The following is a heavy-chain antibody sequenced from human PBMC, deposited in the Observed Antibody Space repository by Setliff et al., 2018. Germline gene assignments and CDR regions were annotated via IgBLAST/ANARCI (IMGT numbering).Heavy chain of an antibody. J-gene: IGHJ6*03. Sequence: TLSLTCTVSGASMRSGTFYWSWIRLHPGKGLEWIGYIYYSGSTYYNPSLKSRVTISVDTSKNQFSLKLSSVTAADTAVYYCARDSGYSSSWYRVYYYYMDVWGKGTTVTVSS. CDR2: IYYSGST. D-gene: IGHD6-13*01. CDR1: GASMRSGTFY. V-gene: IGHV4-31*03. CDR3: ARDSGYSSSWYRVYYYYMDV.